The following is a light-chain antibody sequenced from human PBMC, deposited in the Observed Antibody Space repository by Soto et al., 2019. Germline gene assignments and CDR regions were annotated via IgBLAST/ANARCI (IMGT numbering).Light chain of an antibody. J-gene: IGKJ2*01. CDR1: QSITSNF. Sequence: EIVLTQSPGTLSLSPGERATLSCRASQSITSNFLAWYQQKPGQAPRLLIYGASTRAASVPDRFSGSGSGTDFTLTITRLEPEDFAVYYCQQYGRSPLMYTFGQGTKLGV. CDR3: QQYGRSPLMYT. CDR2: GAS. V-gene: IGKV3-20*01.